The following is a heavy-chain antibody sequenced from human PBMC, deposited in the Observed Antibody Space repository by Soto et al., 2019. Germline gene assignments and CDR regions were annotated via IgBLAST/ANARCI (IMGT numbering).Heavy chain of an antibody. D-gene: IGHD3-3*01. CDR2: ISPYDGNT. CDR3: ARVGIEDYVFWSGYLDH. Sequence: QVHLVQSGAELKKPGASVKVSCKASGYMFLRFGITWVRQAPGQGPEWLGWISPYDGNTNYAQKLQGRVSLTTESSTATAYLELRGLRFDDTAVYYCARVGIEDYVFWSGYLDHWGQGSLVTVSS. J-gene: IGHJ4*02. V-gene: IGHV1-18*04. CDR1: GYMFLRFG.